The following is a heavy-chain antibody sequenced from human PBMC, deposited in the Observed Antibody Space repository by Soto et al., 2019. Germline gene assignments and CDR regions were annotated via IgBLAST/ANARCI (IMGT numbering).Heavy chain of an antibody. V-gene: IGHV3-23*01. CDR2: ISRSGNST. CDR1: GLSFSSYA. D-gene: IGHD3-9*01. Sequence: EVQVLESGGGLAQPGRSLRLSCAVSGLSFSSYAMTWVRQSPGKGLECVSSISRSGNSTYSADSVRGRFTISRDNSKNTLYLQMNSLRAEYTAVYYCAKDAKILDWLPTSYYFDFWGQGALVPGSS. CDR3: AKDAKILDWLPTSYYFDF. J-gene: IGHJ4*02.